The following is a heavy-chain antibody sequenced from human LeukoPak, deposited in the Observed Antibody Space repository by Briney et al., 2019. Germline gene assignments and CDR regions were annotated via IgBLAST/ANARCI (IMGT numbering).Heavy chain of an antibody. CDR1: GGSFSGYS. Sequence: SETLSLTCAVSGGSFSGYSWNWIRQPPTKGLEWIGEVNHRGTTNYNPSLKSRVTISVDTSKDEVSLNVSSVTAADAGIYFCARGKSPLRFTHGFREDSYYLDYWGQGSLVTVSS. V-gene: IGHV4-34*01. D-gene: IGHD2-2*03. CDR2: VNHRGTT. J-gene: IGHJ4*02. CDR3: ARGKSPLRFTHGFREDSYYLDY.